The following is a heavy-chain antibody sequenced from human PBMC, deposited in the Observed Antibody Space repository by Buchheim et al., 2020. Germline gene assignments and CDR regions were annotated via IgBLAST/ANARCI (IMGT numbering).Heavy chain of an antibody. J-gene: IGHJ4*02. CDR2: ISYDGSNK. Sequence: QVQLVESGGGLVKPGGSLRLSCAASGFTFSSYAMHWVRQAPGKGLEWVAVISYDGSNKYYADSVKGRFTISRDNSKNTLYLQMNSLRAEDTAVYYCARDRNLGYCSSTSCYSLFFDYWGQGTL. V-gene: IGHV3-30-3*01. D-gene: IGHD2-2*02. CDR1: GFTFSSYA. CDR3: ARDRNLGYCSSTSCYSLFFDY.